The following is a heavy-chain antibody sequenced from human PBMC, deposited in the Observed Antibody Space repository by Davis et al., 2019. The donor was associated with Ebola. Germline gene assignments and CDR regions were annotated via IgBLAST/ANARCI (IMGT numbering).Heavy chain of an antibody. J-gene: IGHJ5*01. CDR2: ISAYNGNT. CDR3: ARGRKVARMGSWFDS. D-gene: IGHD5-12*01. V-gene: IGHV1-18*01. CDR1: GYTFTSYG. Sequence: ASVKVSCKASGYTFTSYGISWVRQAPGQGLAWMGWISAYNGNTNYAQKFQGRVTMTRNTSISTAYMELSSLTSEDTAVYYCARGRKVARMGSWFDSWGQGTLVTVSS.